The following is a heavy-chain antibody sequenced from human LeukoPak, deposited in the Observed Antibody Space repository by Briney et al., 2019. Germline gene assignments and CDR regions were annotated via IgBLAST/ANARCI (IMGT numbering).Heavy chain of an antibody. CDR2: IYYSGST. CDR3: ARVNGDYAEA. Sequence: NPSQTLSLTCTVSGGSISSGTYYWSWIRQHPGKGLEWIGYIYYSGSTYYNPSLKSRLTISADTSKNQFSLKLSSVTAADTAVYYCARVNGDYAEAWGQGTLVTVSS. D-gene: IGHD4-17*01. V-gene: IGHV4-31*03. CDR1: GGSISSGTYY. J-gene: IGHJ4*02.